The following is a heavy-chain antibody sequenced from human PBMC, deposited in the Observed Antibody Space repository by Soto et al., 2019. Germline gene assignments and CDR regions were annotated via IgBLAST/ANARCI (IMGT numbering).Heavy chain of an antibody. CDR1: GFTFSNYN. V-gene: IGHV3-21*01. J-gene: IGHJ5*02. Sequence: LRLSCVASGFTFSNYNMNWVRQAPGKGLEWVSHISGSSIYIHYADSVRGRFTISRDNAKNSVYLQMDSLRVEDTAVYYCAREGALKPFSSWGQGALVTV. CDR2: ISGSSIYI. CDR3: AREGALKPFSS.